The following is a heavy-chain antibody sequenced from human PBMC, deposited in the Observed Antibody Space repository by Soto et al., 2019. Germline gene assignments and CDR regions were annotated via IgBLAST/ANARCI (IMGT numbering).Heavy chain of an antibody. CDR1: GFTFDDYA. D-gene: IGHD5-18*01. CDR2: ISWNSGSI. J-gene: IGHJ4*02. Sequence: EVQLVESGGGLVQPGRSLRLSCAASGFTFDDYAMHWVRQAPGKGLEWVSGISWNSGSIGYADSVKGRFTISRDNAKNSLYLQMNSLRAEDTALYYCAKDLYSYGSLGLAIDYWGQGTLVTVSS. V-gene: IGHV3-9*01. CDR3: AKDLYSYGSLGLAIDY.